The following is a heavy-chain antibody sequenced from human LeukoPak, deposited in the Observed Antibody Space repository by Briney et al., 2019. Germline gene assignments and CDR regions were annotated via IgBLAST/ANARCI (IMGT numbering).Heavy chain of an antibody. Sequence: PGGSLRLSCAASGFTFSSYGMHSVRQAPGKGLEWVAVISYDGSNKYYADSVKGRFTISRDNSKNTLYLQMNSLRAEDTAVYYCAKAGAVGGLFDYWGQGTLVTVSS. D-gene: IGHD6-19*01. CDR3: AKAGAVGGLFDY. CDR1: GFTFSSYG. J-gene: IGHJ4*02. V-gene: IGHV3-30*18. CDR2: ISYDGSNK.